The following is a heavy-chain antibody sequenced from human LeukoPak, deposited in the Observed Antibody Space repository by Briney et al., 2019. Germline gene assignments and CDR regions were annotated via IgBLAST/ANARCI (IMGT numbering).Heavy chain of an antibody. Sequence: GGSLRLSCAASRFTFDDYGMNWVRQAPGKGLECVSGINWNGGSTGYADSVKGRFTISRDNAKNSLYLQINSLRAEDTAFYYCARVPGGDYPWYFDLWGRGTLVTVSS. D-gene: IGHD4-17*01. CDR3: ARVPGGDYPWYFDL. CDR2: INWNGGST. J-gene: IGHJ2*01. V-gene: IGHV3-20*04. CDR1: RFTFDDYG.